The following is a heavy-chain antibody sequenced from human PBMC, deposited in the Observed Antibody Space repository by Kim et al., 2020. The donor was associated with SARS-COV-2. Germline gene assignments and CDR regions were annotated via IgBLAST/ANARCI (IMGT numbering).Heavy chain of an antibody. CDR3: ASDKVLKERRPLYYYYGMDV. J-gene: IGHJ6*02. D-gene: IGHD1-1*01. CDR2: ISSSSSYI. CDR1: GFTFSSYS. Sequence: GGSLRLSCAASGFTFSSYSMNWVRQAPGKGLEWVSSISSSSSYIYYADSAKGRFTISRDNAKNSLYLQMNSLRAEDTAVYYCASDKVLKERRPLYYYYGMDVWGQGTTVTVSS. V-gene: IGHV3-21*01.